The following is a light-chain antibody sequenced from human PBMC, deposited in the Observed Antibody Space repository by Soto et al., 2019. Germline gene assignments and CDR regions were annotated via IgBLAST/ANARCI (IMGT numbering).Light chain of an antibody. Sequence: EIVLTQSPGSLSLSPGEGATLSCRASQSVSTTYLDWYQLKPGQAPRLVIYATSSRAAGIPDRFRGSGSGTEFTLTISSLEPEDVGVYFCQQYGNSPPYSFGQGTKLEIK. J-gene: IGKJ2*03. V-gene: IGKV3-20*01. CDR1: QSVSTTY. CDR2: ATS. CDR3: QQYGNSPPYS.